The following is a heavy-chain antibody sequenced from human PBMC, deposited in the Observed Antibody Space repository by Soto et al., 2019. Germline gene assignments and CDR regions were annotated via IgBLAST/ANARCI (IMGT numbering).Heavy chain of an antibody. J-gene: IGHJ6*02. D-gene: IGHD3-9*01. CDR3: ARALGTGTGYYELLRYYYGLDV. CDR2: IWNDGTNK. CDR1: GFSLSTYG. Sequence: QVQLVESGGGVVQPGRSLRLSCTASGFSLSTYGMHWVRQAPGKGLEWVAVIWNDGTNKYHADSVKGRFTVSRDNSKNTLYLQMNSLRVEDTAVYYCARALGTGTGYYELLRYYYGLDVWGQGTKVTVSS. V-gene: IGHV3-33*01.